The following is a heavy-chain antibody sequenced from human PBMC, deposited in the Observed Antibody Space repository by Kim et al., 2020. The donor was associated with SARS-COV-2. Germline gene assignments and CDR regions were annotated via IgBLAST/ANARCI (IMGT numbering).Heavy chain of an antibody. CDR3: ARDLRPYYYDSRGYLRPTDY. V-gene: IGHV4-4*07. J-gene: IGHJ4*02. D-gene: IGHD3-22*01. CDR1: GGSISSYY. Sequence: SETLSLTCTVSGGSISSYYWSWIRQPAGKGLEWIGRIYTSGSTNYNPSLKSRVTMSVDTSKNQFSLKLSSVTAADTAVYYCARDLRPYYYDSRGYLRPTDYWGQGTLVTVSS. CDR2: IYTSGST.